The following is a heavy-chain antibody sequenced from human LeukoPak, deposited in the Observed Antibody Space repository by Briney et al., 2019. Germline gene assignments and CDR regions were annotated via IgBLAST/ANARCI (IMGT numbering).Heavy chain of an antibody. CDR1: GCTFSSYS. J-gene: IGHJ3*02. CDR2: ISSGSSAI. V-gene: IGHV3-48*02. Sequence: GGSLRLSCAASGCTFSSYSLNWVRQAPGKGLEWVSHISSGSSAIFYADSVRGRFTISRDNAKNSLYMQMISLRDEDTAVYYCAREPRYCGGDCGAFDIWGQGTMVTVSS. D-gene: IGHD2-21*02. CDR3: AREPRYCGGDCGAFDI.